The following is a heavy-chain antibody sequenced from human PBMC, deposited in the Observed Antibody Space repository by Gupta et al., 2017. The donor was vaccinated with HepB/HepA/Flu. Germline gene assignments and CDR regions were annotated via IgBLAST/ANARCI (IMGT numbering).Heavy chain of an antibody. V-gene: IGHV4-39*01. Sequence: QLQLQESGPGLVKPSETLSLTCTVSGGSISSSSYSWGWIRQPPGKGLEWIGSIYYSGSTYYNPSLKSRVTISVDTSKNQFSLKLSSVTAADTAVYYCAAGYSSSWGPLEFDYWGQGTLVTVSS. D-gene: IGHD6-6*01. CDR3: AAGYSSSWGPLEFDY. J-gene: IGHJ4*02. CDR1: GGSISSSSYS. CDR2: IYYSGST.